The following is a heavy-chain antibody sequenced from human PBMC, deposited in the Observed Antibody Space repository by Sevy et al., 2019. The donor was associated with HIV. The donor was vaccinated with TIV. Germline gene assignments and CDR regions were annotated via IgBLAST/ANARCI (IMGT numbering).Heavy chain of an antibody. D-gene: IGHD3-22*01. CDR3: AKVLNPALESMMEVTVRSLKGFDV. CDR2: ISGFGNT. V-gene: IGHV3-23*01. Sequence: GGSLRLSCVASGFTFNTHVMNWVRQAPGKGLEWVSSISGFGNTYYVDSLRGRFTISRDNAKNTLYLQMNSLRADDTAVYYCAKVLNPALESMMEVTVRSLKGFDVWGQGTMVTVSS. CDR1: GFTFNTHV. J-gene: IGHJ3*01.